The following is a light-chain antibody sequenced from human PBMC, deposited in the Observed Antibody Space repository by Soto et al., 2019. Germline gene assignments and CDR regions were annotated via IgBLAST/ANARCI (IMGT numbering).Light chain of an antibody. CDR2: AAS. V-gene: IGKV3-20*01. CDR3: QHYVSSPFT. J-gene: IGKJ3*01. Sequence: EIVLTQSPGTLSLSPGERATLSCRASQSVSNNYLAWYQQKPGQAPRLLIYAASSRAADIPDRFSGSGSGTEFTLTINRLEPGDFAVYYCQHYVSSPFTFGPGTKVDIK. CDR1: QSVSNNY.